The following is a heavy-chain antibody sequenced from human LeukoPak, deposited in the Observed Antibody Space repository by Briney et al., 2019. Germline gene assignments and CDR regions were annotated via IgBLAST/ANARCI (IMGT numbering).Heavy chain of an antibody. Sequence: SETLSLTCTVSGGSISSYYWSWIRQPPGKGLEWVGYIYYSGSTNYNPSLKSRVTISVDTSKNQFSLKLSSVTAADTAVYYCARSYYYGSYGMDVWGQGTTVTVSS. J-gene: IGHJ6*02. CDR1: GGSISSYY. V-gene: IGHV4-59*08. CDR3: ARSYYYGSYGMDV. D-gene: IGHD3-10*01. CDR2: IYYSGST.